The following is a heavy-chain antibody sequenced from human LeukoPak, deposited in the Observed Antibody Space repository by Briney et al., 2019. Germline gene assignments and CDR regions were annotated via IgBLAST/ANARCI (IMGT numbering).Heavy chain of an antibody. D-gene: IGHD3-22*01. J-gene: IGHJ4*02. CDR2: IYHSGST. V-gene: IGHV4-38-2*02. CDR3: ARGGDSVDY. Sequence: SETLSLTCTVSGYSLSSGYYWGWIRQPPGKGLEWIGTIYHSGSTYYNPSLKSRVTISVDTSKNQFSLKLSSVTAADTAVYYCARGGDSVDYWGQGTLVTVSS. CDR1: GYSLSSGYY.